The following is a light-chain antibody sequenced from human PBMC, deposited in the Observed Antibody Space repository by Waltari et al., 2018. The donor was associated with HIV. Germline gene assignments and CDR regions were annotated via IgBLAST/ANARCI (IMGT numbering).Light chain of an antibody. Sequence: AIQLTQSPSSLSASVGDRVTITCRASQDINSALAWYQKKLGNPPRVVIHDASNVESGVPPRFSGSGSGTQFTLTISSLQPEDVATYYCQQFNSYPLTFGGGTTV. CDR3: QQFNSYPLT. J-gene: IGKJ4*01. CDR2: DAS. V-gene: IGKV1-13*02. CDR1: QDINSA.